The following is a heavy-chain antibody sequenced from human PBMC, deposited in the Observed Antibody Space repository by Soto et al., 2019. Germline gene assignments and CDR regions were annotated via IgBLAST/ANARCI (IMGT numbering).Heavy chain of an antibody. Sequence: VGSLRLSCAASGFTCITYAMTWVRQAPGKGLEWVSAISDRGETTYYADSVKGRFTISRDNSRNTLYLQMNRLRAEDTAVYYCTKDWQGDSCSGGGCLSYWGQGVLVTVSS. CDR2: ISDRGETT. V-gene: IGHV3-23*01. CDR1: GFTCITYA. J-gene: IGHJ4*02. CDR3: TKDWQGDSCSGGGCLSY. D-gene: IGHD2-21*02.